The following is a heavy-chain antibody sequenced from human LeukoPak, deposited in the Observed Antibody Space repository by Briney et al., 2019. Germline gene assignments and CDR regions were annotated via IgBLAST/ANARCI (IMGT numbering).Heavy chain of an antibody. V-gene: IGHV3-74*01. CDR3: VRDMGYYDKV. CDR2: INSDGKST. CDR1: GFTFSTPW. Sequence: GGSLRLSCAASGFTFSTPWMRWVRQAPGKGLVWVSRINSDGKSTNYADFVKGRFTISRDNAKNTLYLQMNSLRAEDTAVYYCVRDMGYYDKVWGQGTLVTVSS. J-gene: IGHJ4*02. D-gene: IGHD3-22*01.